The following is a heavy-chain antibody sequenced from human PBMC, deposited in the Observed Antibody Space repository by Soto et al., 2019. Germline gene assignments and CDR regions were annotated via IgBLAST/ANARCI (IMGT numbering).Heavy chain of an antibody. V-gene: IGHV1-69*02. CDR2: IIPILGIA. CDR3: ARVMPLYYYYMDV. D-gene: IGHD3-16*01. Sequence: GASVKVSCKASGGTFSSYTISWVRQAPGQGLEWMGRIIPILGIANYAQKFQGRVTITADKSTSTAYMELSSLRSEDTAVYYCARVMPLYYYYMDVWGKGTTVTVSS. J-gene: IGHJ6*03. CDR1: GGTFSSYT.